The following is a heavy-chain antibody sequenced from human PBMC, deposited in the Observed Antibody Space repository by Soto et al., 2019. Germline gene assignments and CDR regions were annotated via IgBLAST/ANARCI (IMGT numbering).Heavy chain of an antibody. D-gene: IGHD6-19*01. J-gene: IGHJ4*02. V-gene: IGHV1-18*01. CDR1: GFTFSNYG. CDR2: VSAYNGYT. CDR3: ARDTSIAVPEGP. Sequence: QVQLVQSGAEAKKPGASVKVSCKGSGFTFSNYGFNWVRQAPGQGLEWVGWVSAYNGYTKSAQNFQDRLIMTTDTSTNTAYMELRGLRPDDTALYYCARDTSIAVPEGPWGQGTLVTVSS.